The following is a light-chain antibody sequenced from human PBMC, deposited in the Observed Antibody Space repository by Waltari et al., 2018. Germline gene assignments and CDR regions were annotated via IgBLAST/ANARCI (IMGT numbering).Light chain of an antibody. V-gene: IGLV1-40*01. CDR3: QSYDSSLSGSI. CDR1: SSNIGAGYD. CDR2: GNS. Sequence: QSGLTQPPSVSGAPGQRVTISCTGSSSNIGAGYDVPWYQLLPGTAPKLPIYGNSNRPSGVPDRFSGSKSGTSASLAITGLQAEDEADYYCQSYDSSLSGSIFGGGTKLTVL. J-gene: IGLJ2*01.